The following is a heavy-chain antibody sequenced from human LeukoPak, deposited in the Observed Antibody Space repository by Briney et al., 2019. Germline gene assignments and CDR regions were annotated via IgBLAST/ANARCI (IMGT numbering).Heavy chain of an antibody. D-gene: IGHD6-13*01. CDR2: VNNDGSTT. J-gene: IGHJ4*02. CDR3: LAAAGTIG. CDR1: GFTFSSYW. Sequence: GGSLRLSCAASGFTFSSYWMHWVRQTPGKGLVWVSRVNNDGSTTNYADSVKSRFTISRDNTKNTLYLQMNSLRAGDTAVYFCLAAAGTIGWGQGTLVTVSS. V-gene: IGHV3-74*01.